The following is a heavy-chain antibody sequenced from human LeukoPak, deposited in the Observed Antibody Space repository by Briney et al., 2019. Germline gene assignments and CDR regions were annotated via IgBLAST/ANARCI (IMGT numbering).Heavy chain of an antibody. CDR3: ARHAAKYYVYVWGSYRYRNWFDP. D-gene: IGHD3-16*02. Sequence: PETLSLTCTVSGGSLSSLYCSWVRPPPGKGLEWVGDIYYSGCANYNPSLKSRVTISVDTPKNQFSLKLSSVTAADTAVYYCARHAAKYYVYVWGSYRYRNWFDPSGEGALVTVS. V-gene: IGHV4-59*08. CDR1: GGSLSSLY. CDR2: IYYSGCA. J-gene: IGHJ5*02.